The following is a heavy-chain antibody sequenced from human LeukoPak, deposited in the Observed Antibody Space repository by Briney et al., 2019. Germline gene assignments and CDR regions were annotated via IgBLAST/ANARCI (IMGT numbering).Heavy chain of an antibody. CDR2: IRDNGEST. CDR3: AKVGDMVRGVGYYMDV. Sequence: GGSLRLSCAASEFSFSTYAMSWVRQAPGKRLEWVAGIRDNGESTFYTDSVKGRFTISRDNSKNTLYLQMNSLRAEDTAVYYCAKVGDMVRGVGYYMDVWGKGTTVTVSS. CDR1: EFSFSTYA. V-gene: IGHV3-23*01. J-gene: IGHJ6*03. D-gene: IGHD3-10*01.